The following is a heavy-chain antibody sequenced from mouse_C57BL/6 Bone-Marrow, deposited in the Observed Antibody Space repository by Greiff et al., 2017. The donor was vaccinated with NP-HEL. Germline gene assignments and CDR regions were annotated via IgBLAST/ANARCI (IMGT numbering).Heavy chain of an antibody. Sequence: EVQLVESGAELVRPGASVKLSCTASGFNIKDDYMHWVKQRPEQGLEWIGWIDPENGDTEYASKFQGKATITADTSSNTAYLQLSSLTSEDTAVYYCTFLYYGSSYFAYWGQGTLVTVSA. J-gene: IGHJ3*01. D-gene: IGHD1-1*01. V-gene: IGHV14-4*01. CDR2: IDPENGDT. CDR1: GFNIKDDY. CDR3: TFLYYGSSYFAY.